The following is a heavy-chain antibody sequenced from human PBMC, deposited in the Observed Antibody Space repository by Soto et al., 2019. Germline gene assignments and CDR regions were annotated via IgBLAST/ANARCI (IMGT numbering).Heavy chain of an antibody. CDR2: IPTSGGTT. V-gene: IGHV3-23*01. Sequence: EVQLLESGGGLVQPGGSLRLSCAASGFTFSNYAMNWVRQAPGKGLEWVSGIPTSGGTTYSADSVRGRFIISKDHSKNTLYLHMNSLRVEDTAVYYCARGGTTSCHSSRFDPWGQGNLVTVSS. CDR3: ARGGTTSCHSSRFDP. J-gene: IGHJ5*02. D-gene: IGHD2-2*01. CDR1: GFTFSNYA.